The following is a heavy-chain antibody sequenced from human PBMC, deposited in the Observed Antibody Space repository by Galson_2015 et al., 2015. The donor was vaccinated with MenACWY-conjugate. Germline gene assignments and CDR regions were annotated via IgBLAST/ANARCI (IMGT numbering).Heavy chain of an antibody. D-gene: IGHD6-13*01. V-gene: IGHV3-74*03. CDR2: INSDGSST. CDR3: ARAYRATGGTYFGY. J-gene: IGHJ4*02. CDR1: EVSFTNSW. Sequence: SLRLSCAASEVSFTNSWMHWVRHAPGKGLVWVSRINSDGSSTTYADSVKGRFTISRDNAKNTLYLQMNSLRGEDTAVYYCARAYRATGGTYFGYWGQGTLVTVSS.